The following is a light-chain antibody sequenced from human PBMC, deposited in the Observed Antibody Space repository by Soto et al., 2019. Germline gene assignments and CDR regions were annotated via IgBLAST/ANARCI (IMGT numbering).Light chain of an antibody. J-gene: IGLJ1*01. Sequence: QSALTQPAAVSGSLGQSITISCTGTGSDVGAYNYVCWYQQHPGKAPKLMIYDVTNRPSGVSSRFSGSKSRNTASLTISGLQAEDEADYYCNSYTGSSSPYVFGTGTKVTVL. CDR3: NSYTGSSSPYV. V-gene: IGLV2-14*03. CDR1: GSDVGAYNY. CDR2: DVT.